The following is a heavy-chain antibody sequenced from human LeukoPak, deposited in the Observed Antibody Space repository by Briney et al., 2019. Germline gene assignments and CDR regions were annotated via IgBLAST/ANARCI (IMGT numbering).Heavy chain of an antibody. Sequence: KPSETLSLTCAVYGGSFSGYYWSWIRQPPGKGLEWIGEINHSGSTNYNPSLKGRVTISVDTSKNQFSLKLSSVTAADTAVYYCARWDAGSYYFDYWGQGTLVTVSS. CDR3: ARWDAGSYYFDY. D-gene: IGHD1-26*01. CDR1: GGSFSGYY. V-gene: IGHV4-34*01. CDR2: INHSGST. J-gene: IGHJ4*02.